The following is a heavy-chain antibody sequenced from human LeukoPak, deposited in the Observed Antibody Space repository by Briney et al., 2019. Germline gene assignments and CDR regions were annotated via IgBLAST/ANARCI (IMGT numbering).Heavy chain of an antibody. D-gene: IGHD5-18*01. V-gene: IGHV3-74*01. CDR3: ARLRYSYGYLADALGI. CDR2: INSDGSST. J-gene: IGHJ3*02. Sequence: GGSLRLSCAASEFTFSSYWMHWVRQVPGKGLVWVSRINSDGSSTNYADSVRGRFSISRDNAKNTLYLQMDSLRAEDTAVYYCARLRYSYGYLADALGIWGQGTMVTVSS. CDR1: EFTFSSYW.